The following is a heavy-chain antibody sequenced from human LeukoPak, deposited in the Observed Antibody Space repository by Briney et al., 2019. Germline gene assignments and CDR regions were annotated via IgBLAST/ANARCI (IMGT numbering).Heavy chain of an antibody. Sequence: ASVKVSCKASGYTFSNHNMDWVRQAPGQGLEWMGWINTNTGNPTYAQGFTGRFVFSLDTPVSTAYLQISSLKAEDTAVYYCARSTGMRAFEYWGQGTLVTVSS. V-gene: IGHV7-4-1*02. CDR3: ARSTGMRAFEY. D-gene: IGHD3-9*01. J-gene: IGHJ4*02. CDR2: INTNTGNP. CDR1: GYTFSNHN.